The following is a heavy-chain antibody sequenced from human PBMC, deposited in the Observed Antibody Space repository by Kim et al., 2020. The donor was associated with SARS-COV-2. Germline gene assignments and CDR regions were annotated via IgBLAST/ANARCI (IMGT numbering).Heavy chain of an antibody. Sequence: GGSLRLSCAASGFTFSSYSMNWVRQAPGKGLEWVSSISSSSSYIYSDDSVSGLTIITSDNTKTSLYLLMNRLSADDTAVYYWGGRSSSGRQPSRYYYDG. CDR3: GGRSSSGRQPSRYYYDG. D-gene: IGHD6-19*01. V-gene: IGHV3-21*01. J-gene: IGHJ6*01. CDR1: GFTFSSYS. CDR2: ISSSSSYI.